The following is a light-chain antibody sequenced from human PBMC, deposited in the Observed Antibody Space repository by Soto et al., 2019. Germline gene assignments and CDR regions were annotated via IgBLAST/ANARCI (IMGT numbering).Light chain of an antibody. CDR1: QHIRDL. CDR2: TAS. V-gene: IGKV1-5*03. Sequence: IQMTQSPSMVSASVGDKVIITCRASQHIRDLLAWYQQRPGKAPKLRIYTASHLQTGVPSGFIGTGFGTAFTLTFTSLQPDDLATYSGQHDDHYPWTFGQGTKVEV. J-gene: IGKJ1*01. CDR3: QHDDHYPWT.